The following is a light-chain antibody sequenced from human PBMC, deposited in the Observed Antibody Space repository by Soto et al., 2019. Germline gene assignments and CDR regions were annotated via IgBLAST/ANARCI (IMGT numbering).Light chain of an antibody. CDR3: QQYGSASGYT. Sequence: EIVLTQSPGTLSLSPGERATLSCRASQSVSSSHLAWYQPKPGQAPSLLIYAASSRATVSPDRFSGSGSGTDFTLTISTLEPEDFAVYYCQQYGSASGYTFGQGTKLEIK. CDR2: AAS. V-gene: IGKV3-20*01. J-gene: IGKJ2*01. CDR1: QSVSSSH.